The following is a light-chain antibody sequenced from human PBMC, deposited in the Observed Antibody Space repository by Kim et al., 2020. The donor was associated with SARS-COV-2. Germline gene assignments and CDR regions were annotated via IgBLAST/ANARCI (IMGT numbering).Light chain of an antibody. J-gene: IGKJ1*01. Sequence: DIQMTQSPSSLSASVGDRVTITCRASQSIISYVNWYQQKLGKAPKLLIYAASTLQSGVPSRFSGSGSGTDFKLTISSLQPEDFATYYGQQIYRTPQTFGQENEVKI. V-gene: IGKV1-39*01. CDR2: AAS. CDR3: QQIYRTPQT. CDR1: QSIISY.